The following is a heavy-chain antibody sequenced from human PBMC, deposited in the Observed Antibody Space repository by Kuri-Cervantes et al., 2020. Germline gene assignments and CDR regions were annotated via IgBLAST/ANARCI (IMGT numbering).Heavy chain of an antibody. J-gene: IGHJ4*02. V-gene: IGHV3-11*01. Sequence: GGSLRLSCAASGFTVSSNYMSWVRQAPGKGLEWVSYISSGGSDLYYTDSVKGRFTISRDNAKNSMYLQMNSLRDEDTAMYYCARFSDSGYTFEVWGQGTLVTVSS. CDR3: ARFSDSGYTFEV. D-gene: IGHD6-25*01. CDR2: ISSGGSDL. CDR1: GFTVSSNY.